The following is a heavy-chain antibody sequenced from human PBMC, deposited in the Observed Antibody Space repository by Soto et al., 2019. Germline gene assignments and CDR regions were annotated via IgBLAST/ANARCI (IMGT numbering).Heavy chain of an antibody. CDR3: ARDFGEVGSTAAFDI. CDR1: GFSFSSFW. V-gene: IGHV3-74*01. CDR2: IHNDGSRT. J-gene: IGHJ3*02. D-gene: IGHD1-26*01. Sequence: GGSLRLSCAASGFSFSSFWMHWARQAPGKGLVWVAHIHNDGSRTSYADSVKGRFTISRDNAKNTLYLQMNSLRAEDTAMYYCARDFGEVGSTAAFDIWGQGTMVTVSS.